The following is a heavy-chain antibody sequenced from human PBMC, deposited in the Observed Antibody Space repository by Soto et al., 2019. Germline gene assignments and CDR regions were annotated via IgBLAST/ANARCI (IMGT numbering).Heavy chain of an antibody. CDR1: GGSISSGGYY. J-gene: IGHJ6*02. D-gene: IGHD2-21*02. Sequence: QVQLQESGPGLVKPSQTLSLTCTVSGGSISSGGYYWSWIRQHPGKGLEWIGYIYYSGSTYYNPSLQSRVTISVDTSKNQFSLKLSSVTAADTAVYYCARDYCGGDCYSYYYGMDVWGQGTTVTVSS. V-gene: IGHV4-31*03. CDR2: IYYSGST. CDR3: ARDYCGGDCYSYYYGMDV.